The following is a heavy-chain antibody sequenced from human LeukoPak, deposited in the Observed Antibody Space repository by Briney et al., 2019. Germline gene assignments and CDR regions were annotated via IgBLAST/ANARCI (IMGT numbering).Heavy chain of an antibody. V-gene: IGHV3-53*01. Sequence: GGPLRLSCAASGFTVSSNYMSWVRQAPGKGLEWVSVIYGGGNIYYADSVKGRFTISRDNSKNTLYLQMNSLRAEDTAVYYCARGAGYNYPYYFDYWGQGTLVTVSS. CDR1: GFTVSSNY. CDR2: IYGGGNI. D-gene: IGHD5-24*01. J-gene: IGHJ4*02. CDR3: ARGAGYNYPYYFDY.